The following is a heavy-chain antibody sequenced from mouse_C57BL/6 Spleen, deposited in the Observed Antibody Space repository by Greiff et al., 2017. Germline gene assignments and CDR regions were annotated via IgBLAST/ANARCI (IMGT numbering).Heavy chain of an antibody. Sequence: VQLQQSGAELVRPGASVTLSCTASGFNIKDDYMHWVKQRPEQGLEWIGWIDPENGDTEHASKFQGKATITADTSSNTAYLQLSSLTSEDTAVYYCTTTGNFDYWGQGTTRTVSS. CDR2: IDPENGDT. V-gene: IGHV14-4*01. J-gene: IGHJ2*01. CDR3: TTTGNFDY. CDR1: GFNIKDDY.